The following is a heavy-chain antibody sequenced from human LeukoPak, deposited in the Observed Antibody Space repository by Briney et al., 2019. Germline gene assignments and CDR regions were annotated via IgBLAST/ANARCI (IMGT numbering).Heavy chain of an antibody. CDR3: ARDNSSSPYFDY. CDR1: GYTFTGYY. CDR2: INPNSGGT. J-gene: IGHJ4*02. V-gene: IGHV1-2*02. Sequence: SVKVSCKASGYTFTGYYMHWVRQAPGQGLEWMGWINPNSGGTNYAQKFQGRVTMTRDTSISTAYMELSRLRSDDTAVYYCARDNSSSPYFDYWGQGTLVTVSS. D-gene: IGHD6-6*01.